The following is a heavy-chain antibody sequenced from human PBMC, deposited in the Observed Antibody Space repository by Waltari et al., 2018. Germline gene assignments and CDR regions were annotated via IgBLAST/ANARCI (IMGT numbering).Heavy chain of an antibody. CDR3: ARVIVYSDSPVCDF. J-gene: IGHJ4*01. D-gene: IGHD2-21*01. CDR2: ISSADYS. CDR1: GFTCIAYS. V-gene: IGHV3-21*01. Sequence: EVQLVESGVGLVNPGGSLRLSCAASGFTCIAYSMTWVRQAPGKGLEWVSSISSADYSLDADSMKGRFIISRDNAKNSLYLQMNGLRGEDTAVYYCARVIVYSDSPVCDFWGQGTQVIVSS.